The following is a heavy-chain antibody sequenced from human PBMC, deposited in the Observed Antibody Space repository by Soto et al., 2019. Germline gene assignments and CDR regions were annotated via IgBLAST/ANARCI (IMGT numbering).Heavy chain of an antibody. CDR2: VHYSGST. V-gene: IGHV4-59*01. Sequence: PSETLSLTCTVSGASISSSYWSWIRQSPGKGLEWIGFVHYSGSTNYNPSLNSRVTISVDTSKNQFSLKLSSVTAADTAVYYCARGYYDSSGQSNTFDIWGQGTMVT. CDR3: ARGYYDSSGQSNTFDI. J-gene: IGHJ3*02. D-gene: IGHD3-22*01. CDR1: GASISSSY.